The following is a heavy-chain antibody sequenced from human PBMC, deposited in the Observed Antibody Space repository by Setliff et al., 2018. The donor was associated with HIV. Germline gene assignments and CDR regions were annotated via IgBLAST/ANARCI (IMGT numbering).Heavy chain of an antibody. J-gene: IGHJ4*02. D-gene: IGHD6-13*01. V-gene: IGHV4-38-2*01. CDR1: GYSMSSGYY. CDR2: VYHTGST. Sequence: PSETLSLTCGVSGYSMSSGYYWGWIRQPPGKGLEWIGNVYHTGSTNYNPSLKSRVTISVDTSMDQFSLKLNSVTAADTAVYYCAAASSWDPLLDYWGQGTLVTVSS. CDR3: AAASSWDPLLDY.